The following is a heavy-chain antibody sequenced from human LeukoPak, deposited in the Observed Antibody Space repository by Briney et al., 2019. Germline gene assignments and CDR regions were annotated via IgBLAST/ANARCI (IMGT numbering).Heavy chain of an antibody. CDR3: ATFEGAT. Sequence: SETLSLTCTVSGGSISSGSHFWAWIRQPPGKGLVWIRGISTSGSASYSPSLRSRVTMSLDTAKNQFSLKMSSVTAADRAVYHCATFEGATWGQGTLVTVSS. CDR2: ISTSGSA. V-gene: IGHV4-39*01. CDR1: GGSISSGSHF. J-gene: IGHJ5*02.